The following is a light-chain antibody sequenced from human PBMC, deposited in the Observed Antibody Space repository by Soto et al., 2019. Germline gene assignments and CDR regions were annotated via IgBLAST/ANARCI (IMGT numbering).Light chain of an antibody. V-gene: IGKV3-15*01. CDR1: QSVRSN. J-gene: IGKJ5*01. Sequence: EIVMTQSPATLSVSPGERATLSCRASQSVRSNLAWYQQKPGQAPRLLIYGASIRATGIPDRFSGGGSGTEFTLTISSLQSEDFAVYHCQQYNDWPLITFGQGTRLEIK. CDR3: QQYNDWPLIT. CDR2: GAS.